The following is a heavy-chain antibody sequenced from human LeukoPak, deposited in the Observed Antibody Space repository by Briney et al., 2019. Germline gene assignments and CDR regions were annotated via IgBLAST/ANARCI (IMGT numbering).Heavy chain of an antibody. J-gene: IGHJ4*02. CDR3: AKLLSNSGRFLY. CDR1: GFIFSSYG. CDR2: IRNDGSNK. V-gene: IGHV3-30*02. D-gene: IGHD4-23*01. Sequence: GGSLRLSCAASGFIFSSYGMHWVRQAPGKGLEWVAFIRNDGSNKYYADSAKGRFTISRDNSKNTLYLQMNSLRAEDTAVYYCAKLLSNSGRFLYWGQGTLVTVSS.